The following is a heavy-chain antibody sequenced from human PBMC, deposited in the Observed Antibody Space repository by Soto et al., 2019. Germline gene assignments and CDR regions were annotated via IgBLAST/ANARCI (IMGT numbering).Heavy chain of an antibody. V-gene: IGHV3-11*01. Sequence: QVQLAESGGGLVEPGGYLRISCAASGFTFSDYDMSWIRQSPGKGLEWVSFVSSSGTTMYFADSVKGRFTISRDNAKNSLYLQMNGQRAEDTAVYYCARMGPRAARPSYWGQGTLVTVSS. CDR2: VSSSGTTM. D-gene: IGHD6-6*01. CDR1: GFTFSDYD. CDR3: ARMGPRAARPSY. J-gene: IGHJ4*02.